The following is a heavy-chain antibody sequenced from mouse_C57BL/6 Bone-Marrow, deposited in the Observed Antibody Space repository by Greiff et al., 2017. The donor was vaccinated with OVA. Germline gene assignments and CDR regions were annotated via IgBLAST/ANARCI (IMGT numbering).Heavy chain of an antibody. J-gene: IGHJ4*01. Sequence: DVKLVESGGGLVQPGGSLKLSCAASGFTFSDYYMYWVRQTPEQRLEWVAYISNGGGSTYYPDTLKGRSTISRDNSKNTLYLQMSRLKSEDTAMYYCARGRWFYAMDYWGQGTSVTVSS. V-gene: IGHV5-12*01. D-gene: IGHD1-1*02. CDR1: GFTFSDYY. CDR3: ARGRWFYAMDY. CDR2: ISNGGGST.